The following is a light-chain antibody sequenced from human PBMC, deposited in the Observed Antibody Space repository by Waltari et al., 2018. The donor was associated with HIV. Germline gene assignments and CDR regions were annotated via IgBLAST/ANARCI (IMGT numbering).Light chain of an antibody. CDR2: YDD. Sequence: QSVLMQPRSVSEAPGQRATISCSDITSNLASNAVCWYKQVPGKSPKLLLYYDDPLSSGVSARFSASKSGTSASLAIRGLQSQDEADYYCAAWDDSLNGYVFGSGTKVTVL. CDR3: AAWDDSLNGYV. CDR1: TSNLASNA. V-gene: IGLV1-36*01. J-gene: IGLJ1*01.